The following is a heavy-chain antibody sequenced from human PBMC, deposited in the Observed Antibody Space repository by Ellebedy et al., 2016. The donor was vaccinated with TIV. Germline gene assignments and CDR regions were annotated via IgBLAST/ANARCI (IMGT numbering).Heavy chain of an antibody. Sequence: GGSLRLXCAASGFTFSSYSMNWVRQAPGKGLEWVAVISYDGSNKYYADSVKGRFTISRDNAKNSLYLQMNSLRAEDTAVYYCASSEVVGAPFDYWGQGTLVTVSS. CDR2: ISYDGSNK. CDR3: ASSEVVGAPFDY. J-gene: IGHJ4*02. V-gene: IGHV3-30*03. CDR1: GFTFSSYS. D-gene: IGHD1-26*01.